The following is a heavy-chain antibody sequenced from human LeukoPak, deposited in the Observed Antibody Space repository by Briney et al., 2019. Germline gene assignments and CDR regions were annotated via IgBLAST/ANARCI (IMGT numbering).Heavy chain of an antibody. V-gene: IGHV4-30-4*01. CDR3: ARESLYYGSSSEDFFDY. CDR1: GDSISSGDYY. D-gene: IGHD3-10*01. J-gene: IGHJ4*02. CDR2: IHYSGST. Sequence: PSQTLSLTCTVFGDSISSGDYYWSWIRQPPGKGLEWIGYIHYSGSTNYNPSLKSRLTISVDTSKNQFSLKLMSVTAADTAMYFCARESLYYGSSSEDFFDYWGQGTLVTVSS.